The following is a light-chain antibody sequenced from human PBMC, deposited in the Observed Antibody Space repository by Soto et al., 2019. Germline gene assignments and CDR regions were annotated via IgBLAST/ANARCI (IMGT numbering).Light chain of an antibody. CDR1: QSITNY. Sequence: DIQMTQSPSSLSASVGDRVTITCRTSQSITNYLSWYQQKPGQAPKLLIYAASTLQSGVPSRFSGSGSGTDFTLTISSLQPEDFATYYCQQSYSTPLTFGGATTVEIK. J-gene: IGKJ4*01. V-gene: IGKV1-39*01. CDR3: QQSYSTPLT. CDR2: AAS.